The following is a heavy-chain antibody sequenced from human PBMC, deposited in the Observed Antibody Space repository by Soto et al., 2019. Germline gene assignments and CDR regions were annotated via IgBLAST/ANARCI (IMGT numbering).Heavy chain of an antibody. J-gene: IGHJ6*02. CDR3: ARDRSSDDYGGNPGNYYYGMDV. Sequence: SETLSLTCAVSGGSISSSNWWSRVRQPPGKGLEWIGEIYHSGSTNYNPSLKSRVTISVDKSKNQFSLKLSSVTAADTAVYYCARDRSSDDYGGNPGNYYYGMDVWGQGTTVT. D-gene: IGHD4-17*01. V-gene: IGHV4-4*02. CDR1: GGSISSSNW. CDR2: IYHSGST.